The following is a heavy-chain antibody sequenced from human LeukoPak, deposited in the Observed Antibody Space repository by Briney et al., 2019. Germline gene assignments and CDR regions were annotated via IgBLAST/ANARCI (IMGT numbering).Heavy chain of an antibody. Sequence: GGSLRLSCAASGFTVSSNYMSWVRQAPGKGLEWVSVIYSGGSTYYADSVKGRFTISRDNSKNTLYLQMNSLRAEDTAVYYCARARTIFGVVITDAPDYWGQGTLVTVSS. D-gene: IGHD3-3*01. CDR2: IYSGGST. CDR3: ARARTIFGVVITDAPDY. CDR1: GFTVSSNY. V-gene: IGHV3-53*01. J-gene: IGHJ4*02.